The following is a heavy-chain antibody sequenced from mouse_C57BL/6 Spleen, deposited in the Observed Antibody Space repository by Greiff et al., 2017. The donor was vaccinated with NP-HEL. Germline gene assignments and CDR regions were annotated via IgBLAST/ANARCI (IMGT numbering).Heavy chain of an antibody. V-gene: IGHV10-1*01. CDR1: GFSFNTYA. J-gene: IGHJ4*01. Sequence: EVKLVESGGGLVQPKGSLKLSCAASGFSFNTYAMNWVRQAPGKGLEWVARIRSKSNNYATYYADSVKDRFTISRDDSESMLYLQMNNLKTEDTAMYYCVRQGFTTVANYAMDYWGQGTSVTVSS. D-gene: IGHD1-1*01. CDR3: VRQGFTTVANYAMDY. CDR2: IRSKSNNYAT.